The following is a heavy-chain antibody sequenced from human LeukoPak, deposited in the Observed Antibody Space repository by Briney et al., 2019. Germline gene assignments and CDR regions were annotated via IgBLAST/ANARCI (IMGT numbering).Heavy chain of an antibody. D-gene: IGHD3-3*01. CDR3: ARSDFWSGSSDY. J-gene: IGHJ4*02. V-gene: IGHV4-39*07. CDR2: IYYSGST. CDR1: GGSISSSSYY. Sequence: SETLSLTCTVSGGSISSSSYYWGWIRQPPGKGLEWIGSIYYSGSTYYNPSLKSRVTISVDTSKNQFSLKLSSVTAADTAVYYCARSDFWSGSSDYWGQGTLVTVSS.